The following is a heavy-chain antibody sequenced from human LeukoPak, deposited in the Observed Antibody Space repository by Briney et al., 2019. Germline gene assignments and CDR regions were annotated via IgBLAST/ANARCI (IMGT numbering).Heavy chain of an antibody. D-gene: IGHD3-10*01. J-gene: IGHJ3*01. V-gene: IGHV3-9*01. Sequence: GGSLRLSCAASGFTFKDYAMHWVRQAPGKGLEGDSYITWNSGGIGYGDSVKGRFTISRDNAKNFLYLQMNSLRVEDTALYYCAKTAPYGYAFDAWGQGTMVTVSS. CDR3: AKTAPYGYAFDA. CDR2: ITWNSGGI. CDR1: GFTFKDYA.